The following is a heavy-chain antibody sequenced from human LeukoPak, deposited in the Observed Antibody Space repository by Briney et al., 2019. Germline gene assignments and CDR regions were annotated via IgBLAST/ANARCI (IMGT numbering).Heavy chain of an antibody. V-gene: IGHV3-15*01. CDR1: GFTFSNAW. Sequence: GGSLRLSCAASGFTFSNAWLSWVRQAPGKGLEWVGRIKSKTDGGPTDYAAPVNGRSTLSRDDSKNTLYLQMNSLKTEDTAVYYCATHHTYHDFWSTGIYYYYYAMDVWGQGTTVTVSS. CDR2: IKSKTDGGPT. CDR3: ATHHTYHDFWSTGIYYYYYAMDV. J-gene: IGHJ6*02. D-gene: IGHD3-3*01.